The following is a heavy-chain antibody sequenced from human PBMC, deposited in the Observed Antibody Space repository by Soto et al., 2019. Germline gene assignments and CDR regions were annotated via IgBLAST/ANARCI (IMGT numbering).Heavy chain of an antibody. Sequence: QVQLVESGGGVVQLGRSLRLSCAASGFTFSSYAMHWVRQAPGKGLEWVSVISYDGSNKYYADSVKGRFTISRDNSNNTLYLQRNSLRAEDTAVYYGAREGVVSIVTPLFDLWGRGTLVTVSS. CDR2: ISYDGSNK. CDR3: AREGVVSIVTPLFDL. D-gene: IGHD3-9*01. V-gene: IGHV3-30-3*01. CDR1: GFTFSSYA. J-gene: IGHJ2*01.